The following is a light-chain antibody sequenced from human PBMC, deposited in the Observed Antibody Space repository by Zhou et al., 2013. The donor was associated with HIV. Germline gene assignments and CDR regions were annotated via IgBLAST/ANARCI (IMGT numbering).Light chain of an antibody. V-gene: IGKV3-11*01. CDR1: QSVSNY. CDR3: QQRSNWPGVT. Sequence: IVLTQSPATLSLSPGERATLSCRASQSVSNYLAWYQQKPGQAPRLLIYDASNRATGIPVRFSGSGSGTDFTLTISGLEPEDFAVYYCQQRSNWPGVTFGQGTRLEIK. CDR2: DAS. J-gene: IGKJ5*01.